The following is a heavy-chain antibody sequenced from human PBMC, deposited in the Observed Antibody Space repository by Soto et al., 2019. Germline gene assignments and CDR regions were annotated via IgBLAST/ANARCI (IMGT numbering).Heavy chain of an antibody. V-gene: IGHV5-51*01. J-gene: IGHJ5*02. CDR1: GYSFTSYW. CDR2: IYPGDSDT. D-gene: IGHD2-2*01. Sequence: GESLKISCKGSGYSFTSYWIGWVRQMPGKGLEWMGIIYPGDSDTRYSPSFQGQVTISADKSISTAYLQWSSLKASDTAMYYCARNVRRYCSSTSCYLDWFDPWGQGTLVTVCS. CDR3: ARNVRRYCSSTSCYLDWFDP.